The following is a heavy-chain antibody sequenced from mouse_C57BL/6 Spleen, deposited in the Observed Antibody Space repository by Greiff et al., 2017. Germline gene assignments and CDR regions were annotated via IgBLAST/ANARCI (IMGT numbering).Heavy chain of an antibody. Sequence: QVQLKESGPELVKPGASVKISCKASGYAFSSSWMNWVKQRPGKGLEWIGRIYPGDGDTNYNGKFKGKATLTADKSSSTAYMQLSSLTSEDSAVYFCARGYGSSYKDYWGQGTTLTVSS. CDR3: ARGYGSSYKDY. CDR1: GYAFSSSW. D-gene: IGHD1-1*01. CDR2: IYPGDGDT. V-gene: IGHV1-82*01. J-gene: IGHJ2*01.